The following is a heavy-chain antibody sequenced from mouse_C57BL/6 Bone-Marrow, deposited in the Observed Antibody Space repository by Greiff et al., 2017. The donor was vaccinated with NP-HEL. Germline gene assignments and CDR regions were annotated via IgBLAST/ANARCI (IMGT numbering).Heavy chain of an antibody. CDR1: GYTFTNYW. D-gene: IGHD1-1*01. CDR3: ARQGGSSFDY. V-gene: IGHV1-63*01. CDR2: IYPGGGFT. J-gene: IGHJ2*01. Sequence: QVQLQQSGAELVRPGTSVKMSCKASGYTFTNYWIGWAKQRPGHGLEWIGDIYPGGGFTNYNEKFKGKATLTADKSSSTAYLQFSSLTSEDSAIYYCARQGGSSFDYWGQGTTLTVSS.